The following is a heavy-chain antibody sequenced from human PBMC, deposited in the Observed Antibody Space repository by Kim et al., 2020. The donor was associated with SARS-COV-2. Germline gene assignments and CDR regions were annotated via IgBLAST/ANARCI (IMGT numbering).Heavy chain of an antibody. CDR3: ARSASSDYYYFTGLDS. CDR2: IYYTGTT. Sequence: SETLSLTCTVSGGSISSYYWSWIRQPPGKGLESLGYIYYTGTTNYNPSFQSRVTISVDTSKNQFSLRLTSVTAADTALYYCARSASSDYYYFTGLDSWG. D-gene: IGHD3-22*01. J-gene: IGHJ5*01. V-gene: IGHV4-59*08. CDR1: GGSISSYY.